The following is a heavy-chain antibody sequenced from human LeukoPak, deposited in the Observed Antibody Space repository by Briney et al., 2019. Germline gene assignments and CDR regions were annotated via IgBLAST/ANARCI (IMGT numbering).Heavy chain of an antibody. Sequence: GRSLRLSCAASGFTFSSYAMHWVRQAPGKGLEWVAVISYDGSNKYYADSVKGRFTISRDNSKNTLYLQMNSLRAEDTAVYYCARAGGRLRTIYFDYWGQGTLVTVSS. V-gene: IGHV3-30-3*01. D-gene: IGHD4-17*01. CDR1: GFTFSSYA. CDR2: ISYDGSNK. CDR3: ARAGGRLRTIYFDY. J-gene: IGHJ4*02.